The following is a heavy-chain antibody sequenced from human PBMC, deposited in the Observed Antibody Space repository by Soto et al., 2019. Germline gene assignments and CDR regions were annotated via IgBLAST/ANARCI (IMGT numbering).Heavy chain of an antibody. CDR2: ISWNSGSM. Sequence: GGSLRLSCAASGFTFADYAMHWVRQPPGKGLEWVSGISWNSGSMDYAVSVKGRFTISRDNANKWLYLQMISLRPEDTALYYCAKDIGYSSTRGPNAFDVWGQGTMVTVSS. CDR1: GFTFADYA. CDR3: AKDIGYSSTRGPNAFDV. V-gene: IGHV3-9*01. J-gene: IGHJ3*01. D-gene: IGHD6-13*01.